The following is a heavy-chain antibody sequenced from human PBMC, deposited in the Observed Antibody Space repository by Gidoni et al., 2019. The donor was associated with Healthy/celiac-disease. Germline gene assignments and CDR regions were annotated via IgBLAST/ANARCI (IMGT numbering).Heavy chain of an antibody. CDR1: GYTFTGYY. D-gene: IGHD2-8*01. Sequence: VQLVPSGAEVKKPGASVKVSCQASGYTFTGYYMHWVRQAPGQGLEWMVWSNPNSGGTNYAQKFQGWVTMARETSISTAYMELSRLRSDDTAVYYCARDRDCTNGVCSNWFDPWGQGTLVTVSS. CDR3: ARDRDCTNGVCSNWFDP. J-gene: IGHJ5*02. CDR2: SNPNSGGT. V-gene: IGHV1-2*04.